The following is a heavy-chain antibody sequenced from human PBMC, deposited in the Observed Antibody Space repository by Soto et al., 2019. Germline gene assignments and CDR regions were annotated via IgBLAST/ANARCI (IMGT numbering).Heavy chain of an antibody. J-gene: IGHJ6*01. D-gene: IGHD5-12*01. CDR1: GFTFHTYA. V-gene: IGHV3-23*01. Sequence: GDSLRLSCAASGFTFHTYAMTWVRQAPEKGLEWVSAITGGGGRTYYADSVKGRFTISRDNSKNTLYLQMNSLRVEDTAVYYCXKRGFDSGGWDYYALDVWGQGTAVTVSS. CDR3: XKRGFDSGGWDYYALDV. CDR2: ITGGGGRT.